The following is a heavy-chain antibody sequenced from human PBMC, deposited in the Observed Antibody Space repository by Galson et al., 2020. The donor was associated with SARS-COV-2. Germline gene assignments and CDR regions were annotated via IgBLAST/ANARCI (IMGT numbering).Heavy chain of an antibody. CDR3: ARQGVNMIVLVTVPGWFFDL. CDR1: GYSISTTNY. CDR2: IYPSGST. V-gene: IGHV4-38-2*01. Sequence: SQTLSLTCAVSGYSISTTNYWGWVRQPPGNGLEWIGSIYPSGSTYYNPSLKSRVTISVDTSRNQFSLRLDSVTAADTALYYCARQGVNMIVLVTVPGWFFDLWGRGTLVTVSS. D-gene: IGHD3-22*01. J-gene: IGHJ2*01.